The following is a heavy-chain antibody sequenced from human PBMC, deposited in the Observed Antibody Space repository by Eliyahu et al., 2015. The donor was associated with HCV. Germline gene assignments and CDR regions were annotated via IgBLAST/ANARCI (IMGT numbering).Heavy chain of an antibody. CDR1: XGPXSSYY. D-gene: IGHD3-10*02. Sequence: QVQLQESGPGLLKPSEXLALXCXVSXGPXSSYYWSWIRQPPGKGLXWIGXIYYSGTTNYNPPLKSRVTMSVDXSKNQFSLNLNSVTAADTAVYYCARGGTYYDRCFDYWGQGTLVTVSS. CDR3: ARGGTYYDRCFDY. CDR2: IYYSGTT. V-gene: IGHV4-59*01. J-gene: IGHJ4*02.